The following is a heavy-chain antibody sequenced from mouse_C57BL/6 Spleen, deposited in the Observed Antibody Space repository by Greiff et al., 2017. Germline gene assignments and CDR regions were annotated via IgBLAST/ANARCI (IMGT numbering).Heavy chain of an antibody. V-gene: IGHV1-52*01. CDR3: ARGGGVSSGYWFAY. Sequence: QVQLQQPGAELVRPGSSVKLSCKASGYTFTSYWMHWVKQRPIQGLEWIGNIDPSDSETHYNQKFKDKATLTVDKSSSTAYMQLSSLTSEDSAVFYRARGGGVSSGYWFAYWGQGTLVTVSA. D-gene: IGHD3-2*02. CDR2: IDPSDSET. J-gene: IGHJ3*01. CDR1: GYTFTSYW.